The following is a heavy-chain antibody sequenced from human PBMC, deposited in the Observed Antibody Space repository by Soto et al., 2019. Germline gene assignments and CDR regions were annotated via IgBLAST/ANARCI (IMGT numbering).Heavy chain of an antibody. CDR3: AKGVYGDYEFSAFDI. CDR1: GFTFSSYG. CDR2: ISYDGSNK. D-gene: IGHD4-17*01. J-gene: IGHJ3*02. Sequence: PGGSLRLSCAASGFTFSSYGMHWVRQAPGKGLEWVAVISYDGSNKYYADSVKGRFTISRDNSKNTLYLQMNSLRAEDTAVYYCAKGVYGDYEFSAFDIWGQGPMVTVSS. V-gene: IGHV3-30*18.